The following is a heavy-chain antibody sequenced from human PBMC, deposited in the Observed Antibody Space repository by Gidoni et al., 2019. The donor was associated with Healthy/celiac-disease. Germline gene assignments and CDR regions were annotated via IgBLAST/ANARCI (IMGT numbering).Heavy chain of an antibody. CDR1: GGSISSYY. J-gene: IGHJ4*02. CDR2: IYYSGST. D-gene: IGHD3-9*01. Sequence: QVQLQESGPGLVKPSETLSLTCTVSGGSISSYYWSWFRQPPGKGLEWIGYIYYSGSTNYNPSLKSRVTISVDTSKNQFSLKLSSVTAADTAVYYCARAQGLRYFDWLFDYWGQGTLVTVSS. V-gene: IGHV4-59*01. CDR3: ARAQGLRYFDWLFDY.